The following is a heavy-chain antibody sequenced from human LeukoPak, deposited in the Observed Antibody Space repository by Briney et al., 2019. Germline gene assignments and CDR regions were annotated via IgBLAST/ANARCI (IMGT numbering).Heavy chain of an antibody. J-gene: IGHJ4*02. Sequence: SETLSLTCAVYGGSFSGYYWSWIRQPPGKGLEWIGEINHSGSTNYNPSLKSRVTVSVDTSKNQFSLKLSSVTAADTAVYYCARGPFDYWGQGTLVTVSS. CDR2: INHSGST. V-gene: IGHV4-34*01. CDR1: GGSFSGYY. CDR3: ARGPFDY.